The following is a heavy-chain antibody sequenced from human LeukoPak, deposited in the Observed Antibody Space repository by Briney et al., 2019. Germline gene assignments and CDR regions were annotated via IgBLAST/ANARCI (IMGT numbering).Heavy chain of an antibody. J-gene: IGHJ3*02. CDR2: INGNGGST. D-gene: IGHD3-10*01. Sequence: GGSLRLSCAASGFTFSSYGMTWVRQAPGKGLEWVSAINGNGGSTYYADSVKGRFTISRDNSKNTLYLQMNSLRAEDTAVYYCAKGPMAGGFDIWGQGTMVTVSS. CDR1: GFTFSSYG. V-gene: IGHV3-23*01. CDR3: AKGPMAGGFDI.